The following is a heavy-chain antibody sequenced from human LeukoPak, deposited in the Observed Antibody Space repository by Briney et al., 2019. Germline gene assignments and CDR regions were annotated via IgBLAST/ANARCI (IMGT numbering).Heavy chain of an antibody. J-gene: IGHJ4*02. Sequence: NSSETLSLTCGVSGGSVSSTNWWTWSRQPPGKGLEWIGEVHLDGRTNFNPSLKSRLTMSVDLSENHVSLKMTSVTAADTAVYYCAREGGFYRPLDYSGQGTLVTVSS. CDR3: AREGGFYRPLDY. CDR2: VHLDGRT. CDR1: GGSVSSTNW. D-gene: IGHD6-25*01. V-gene: IGHV4-4*02.